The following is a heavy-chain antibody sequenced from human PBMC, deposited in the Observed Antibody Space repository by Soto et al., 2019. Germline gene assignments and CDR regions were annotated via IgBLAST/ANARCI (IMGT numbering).Heavy chain of an antibody. J-gene: IGHJ3*02. V-gene: IGHV3-53*04. CDR1: GFSVSATKY. Sequence: EVQLVESGGGLVQPGGSLRLSCVASGFSVSATKYMNWLRQAPDKGLEWVSVIYSGGTCYYADSVKGRFTISRHDSKNTLYLQMDSLRPEDTAVYFCARANDLNAFDMWGQGTMVTVSS. CDR3: ARANDLNAFDM. CDR2: IYSGGTC.